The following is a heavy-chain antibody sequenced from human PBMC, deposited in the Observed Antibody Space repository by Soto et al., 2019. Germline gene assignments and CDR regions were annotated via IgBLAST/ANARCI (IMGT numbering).Heavy chain of an antibody. CDR3: ARVRLGAPTRYFDY. D-gene: IGHD1-26*01. J-gene: IGHJ4*02. CDR1: GFTFSDHY. CDR2: IKNEANGYKT. Sequence: EVQVVESGGGLVQPGGSLRLSCVASGFTFSDHYMDWVRQAPGKGLEWVGRIKNEANGYKTEYAASVEGRITISRDDSKNSLSLQINSLKTEDTAVYYCARVRLGAPTRYFDYWGQGALVTVSS. V-gene: IGHV3-72*01.